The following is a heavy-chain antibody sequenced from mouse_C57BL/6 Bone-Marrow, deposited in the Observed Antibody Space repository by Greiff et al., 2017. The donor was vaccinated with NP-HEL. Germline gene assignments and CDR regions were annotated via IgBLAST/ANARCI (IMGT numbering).Heavy chain of an antibody. CDR3: TREGVWYFDV. J-gene: IGHJ1*03. Sequence: VPRVESGEGLVNPGGSLKLSCAASGFTFSSYAMSWVRQTPEKRLEWVAYISSGGDYIYYADTVKGRFTISRDNARNTLYLQMRSLKSDDTAMYYCTREGVWYFDVWGTGTTVTVSS. CDR1: GFTFSSYA. CDR2: ISSGGDYI. V-gene: IGHV5-9-1*02.